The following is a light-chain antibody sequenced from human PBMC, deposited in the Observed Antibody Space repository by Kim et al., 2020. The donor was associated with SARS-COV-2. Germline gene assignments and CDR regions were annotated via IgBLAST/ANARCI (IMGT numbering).Light chain of an antibody. J-gene: IGLJ2*01. V-gene: IGLV3-1*01. CDR3: QMWDSITDV. CDR2: QDN. CDR1: NMGEKT. Sequence: SYELTQPLSVSVSPGQTASITCSGNNMGEKTARWYQQKPGQSPVLVIYQDNNRPSGIPERFSGSNSGNTATLTISGTQARDEADYYCQMWDSITDVFGGG.